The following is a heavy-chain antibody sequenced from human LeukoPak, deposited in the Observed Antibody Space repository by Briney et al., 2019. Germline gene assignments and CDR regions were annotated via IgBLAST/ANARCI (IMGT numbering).Heavy chain of an antibody. CDR1: GYTFTSYY. D-gene: IGHD1-26*01. J-gene: IGHJ4*02. CDR3: AREKGDGSYPTPIDY. Sequence: GVSVKVSCKASGYTFTSYYMHWVRQAPGQGLEWMGIINPSGGSTSYAQKFQGRVTMTRDTSTSTVYMELSSLRSEDTAVYYCAREKGDGSYPTPIDYWGQGTLVTVSS. V-gene: IGHV1-46*01. CDR2: INPSGGST.